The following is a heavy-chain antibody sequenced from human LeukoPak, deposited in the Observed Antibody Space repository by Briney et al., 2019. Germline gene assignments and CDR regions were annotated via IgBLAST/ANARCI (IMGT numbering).Heavy chain of an antibody. CDR1: GGSISSSGYY. V-gene: IGHV4-61*08. J-gene: IGHJ4*02. CDR2: IYNSGST. Sequence: PSETLSLTCTASGGSISSSGYYWSWIRQPPGKGLEWIGYIYNSGSTYYNPSLKSRVTISVDTSKNQFSLRLSSVTAADAAVYYCVRDRELNYWGQGTLVTVSS. CDR3: VRDRELNY. D-gene: IGHD1-26*01.